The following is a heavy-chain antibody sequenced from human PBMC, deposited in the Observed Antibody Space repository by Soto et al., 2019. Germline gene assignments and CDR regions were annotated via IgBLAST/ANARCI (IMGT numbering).Heavy chain of an antibody. CDR1: GGSVSTYY. Sequence: SETLSLTCTVSGGSVSTYYWSWIRQPPGKGLEWIGYIYYSGSTNYNPSLKSRVIISEDTSKNQVSLKVRSVTAADTAVYYCAKGFGNYWAFDYWGQGTLVTVSS. CDR2: IYYSGST. J-gene: IGHJ4*02. V-gene: IGHV4-59*08. CDR3: AKGFGNYWAFDY. D-gene: IGHD1-26*01.